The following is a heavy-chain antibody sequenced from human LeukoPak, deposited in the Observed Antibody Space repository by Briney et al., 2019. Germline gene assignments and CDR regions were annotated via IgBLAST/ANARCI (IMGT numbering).Heavy chain of an antibody. J-gene: IGHJ3*02. CDR1: GGSISSYY. V-gene: IGHV4-4*07. CDR2: IYTSGST. Sequence: PSETLSLTCTVSGGSISSYYWSWIRQPAGKGLGWIGRIYTSGSTNYNPSLKSRVTMSVDTSKNQFSLKLSSVTAADTAVYYCARDLSRHDYVWGSYRYDAFDIWGQGTMVTVSS. CDR3: ARDLSRHDYVWGSYRYDAFDI. D-gene: IGHD3-16*02.